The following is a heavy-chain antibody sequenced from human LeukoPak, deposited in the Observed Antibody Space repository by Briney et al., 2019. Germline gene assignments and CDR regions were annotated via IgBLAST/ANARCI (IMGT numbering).Heavy chain of an antibody. V-gene: IGHV4-34*01. CDR1: GGSLSGYY. CDR2: INYSGGT. D-gene: IGHD3-9*01. J-gene: IGHJ5*02. Sequence: ASETLSLTCVVSGGSLSGYYWNWVRQPPGKGLEWIGEINYSGGTNYNLSLKNRVIISVDTSKNQFSLKLNSVTAADTAVYFCARSNILRYFDWFDPWGQGTLVTVSS. CDR3: ARSNILRYFDWFDP.